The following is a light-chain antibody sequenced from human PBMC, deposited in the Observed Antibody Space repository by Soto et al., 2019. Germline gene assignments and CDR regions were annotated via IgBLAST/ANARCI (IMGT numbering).Light chain of an antibody. CDR2: AAS. CDR3: QQANAFPLT. Sequence: DIQMTQSPSSVSASVGDRVTITCRASQGVDTFLAWYQVKPGKAPNLLIYAASNLQDEVPSRFSGSGSGTDFTLTISSLQPEDFATYYCQQANAFPLTFGGGTKVESK. V-gene: IGKV1-12*01. J-gene: IGKJ4*01. CDR1: QGVDTF.